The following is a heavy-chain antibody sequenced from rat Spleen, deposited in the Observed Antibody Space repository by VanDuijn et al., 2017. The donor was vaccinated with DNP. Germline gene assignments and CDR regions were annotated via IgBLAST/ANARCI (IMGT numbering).Heavy chain of an antibody. CDR3: ATFEGRDA. D-gene: IGHD1-11*01. J-gene: IGHJ4*01. CDR1: GFAFSNYD. V-gene: IGHV5S13*01. Sequence: EVQLVESGGGLAQPGRSLKLSCAASGFAFSNYDMAWVRRAPTKGLEWVASISTSGGSAYYRDSVKGRFTVSRDNAKNTQYLQMDSLRSEDTATYYCATFEGRDAWGQGTSVTVSS. CDR2: ISTSGGSA.